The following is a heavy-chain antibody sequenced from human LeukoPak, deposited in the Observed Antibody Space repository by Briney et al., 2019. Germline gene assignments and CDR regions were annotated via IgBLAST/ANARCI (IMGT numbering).Heavy chain of an antibody. D-gene: IGHD3-9*01. V-gene: IGHV4-34*01. J-gene: IGHJ6*03. Sequence: SETLSLTCAVYGGSFSGYYWSWIRQPPGKGLEWIGEINHSGSTNYNPSLKSRVTISVDTSKNQLSLKLSSVTAADTAVYYCARVLNPRRRSYYYYYMDVWGKGTTVTVSS. CDR1: GGSFSGYY. CDR2: INHSGST. CDR3: ARVLNPRRRSYYYYYMDV.